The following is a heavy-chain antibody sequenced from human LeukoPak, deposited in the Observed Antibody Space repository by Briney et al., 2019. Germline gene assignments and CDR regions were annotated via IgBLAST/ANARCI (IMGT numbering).Heavy chain of an antibody. J-gene: IGHJ4*02. Sequence: GGSLRLSCAASGFTFSSYAMHWVRQAPGKGLEWVAVISYDGSNKYYADSVKGRFTISGDNSKNTLYLQMNSLRAEDTAVYYCARDPYSDYYFDYWGQGTLVTVSS. V-gene: IGHV3-30-3*01. D-gene: IGHD4-11*01. CDR3: ARDPYSDYYFDY. CDR1: GFTFSSYA. CDR2: ISYDGSNK.